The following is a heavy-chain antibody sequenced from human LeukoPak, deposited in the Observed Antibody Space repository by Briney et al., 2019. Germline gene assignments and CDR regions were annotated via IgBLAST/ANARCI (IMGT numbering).Heavy chain of an antibody. Sequence: SETLSLTCAVYGGSFGGYYWSWIRQPPGKGLEWIGEINHSGSTNYNPSLKSRVTISVDTSKNQFSLNLSSVTASDTAVYYCAREIQWSGYFDIWGQGTMVTVSS. CDR1: GGSFGGYY. D-gene: IGHD2-15*01. V-gene: IGHV4-34*01. CDR2: INHSGST. J-gene: IGHJ3*02. CDR3: AREIQWSGYFDI.